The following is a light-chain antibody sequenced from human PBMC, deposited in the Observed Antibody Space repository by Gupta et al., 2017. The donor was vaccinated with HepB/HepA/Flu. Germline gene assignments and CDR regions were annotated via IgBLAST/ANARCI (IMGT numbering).Light chain of an antibody. CDR3: CSYGGSSTVSVV. CDR1: SSDVGNYNL. J-gene: IGLJ3*02. V-gene: IGLV2-23*02. CDR2: EVN. Sequence: QSALTQPASVSGSPGQAITISCTGASSDVGNYNLVSWYQHHPGKAPKLIIYEVNKRPSGVSNRVSGSKSGDTAALTISGLQAEDEADYYCCSYGGSSTVSVVLGGGTKLNVL.